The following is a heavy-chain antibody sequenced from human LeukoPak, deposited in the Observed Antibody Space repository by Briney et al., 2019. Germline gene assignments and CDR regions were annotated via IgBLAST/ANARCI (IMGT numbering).Heavy chain of an antibody. CDR3: ARRSRSSGYPLDY. V-gene: IGHV5-51*01. D-gene: IGHD3-22*01. CDR2: IYPGDSDT. J-gene: IGHJ4*02. Sequence: GESLKISCKGSGYSFTSYWLGWVRQMPGKGLEWMGIIYPGDSDTRYSPSFQGQVTISADKSISTAYLQWSSLKASDTAMYYCARRSRSSGYPLDYWGQGTLVTVSS. CDR1: GYSFTSYW.